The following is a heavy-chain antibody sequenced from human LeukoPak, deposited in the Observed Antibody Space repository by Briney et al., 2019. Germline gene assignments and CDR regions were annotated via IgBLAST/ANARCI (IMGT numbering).Heavy chain of an antibody. J-gene: IGHJ6*03. Sequence: GGSLRLSCAASGFTFSSYGMLWVRQAPGKGLEWVAFIRYDGSNKYYEDSVKGRFTISRDNSKNTLYLRMNSLRAEDTAWYCGAKGQGWEHSYRYYYTDVWGKGTTVTIS. V-gene: IGHV3-30*02. CDR2: IRYDGSNK. CDR3: AKGQGWEHSYRYYYTDV. CDR1: GFTFSSYG. D-gene: IGHD1-26*01.